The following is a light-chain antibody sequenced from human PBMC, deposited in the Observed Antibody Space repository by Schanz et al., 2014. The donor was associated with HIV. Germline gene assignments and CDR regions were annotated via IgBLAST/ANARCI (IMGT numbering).Light chain of an antibody. J-gene: IGKJ5*01. CDR3: QQYGSSPIT. Sequence: EIVMTQSPATLSVSPGERATLSCRASQSVSSSYLAWYQQKPGQAPRLLIYGASSRATGIPDRFSGTGSGTDFTLTISRLEPEDFAVYYCQQYGSSPITFGQGTRLEMK. CDR1: QSVSSSY. V-gene: IGKV3-20*01. CDR2: GAS.